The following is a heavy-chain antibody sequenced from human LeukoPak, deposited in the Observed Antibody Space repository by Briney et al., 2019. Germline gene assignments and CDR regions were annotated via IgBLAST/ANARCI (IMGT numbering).Heavy chain of an antibody. V-gene: IGHV3-30*04. CDR3: ARDLEVRGYGMDV. D-gene: IGHD3-10*01. Sequence: GRSLRLSCAASGFTFSSYAMHWVRQAPGKGLEWVAVISYDGSNKYYADSVKGRFTISRDSSKNTLYLQMNSLRAEDTAVYYCARDLEVRGYGMDVWGQGTTVTVSS. CDR2: ISYDGSNK. CDR1: GFTFSSYA. J-gene: IGHJ6*02.